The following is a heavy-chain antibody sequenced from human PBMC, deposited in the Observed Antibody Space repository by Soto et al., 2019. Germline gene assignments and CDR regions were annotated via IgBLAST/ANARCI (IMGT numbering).Heavy chain of an antibody. V-gene: IGHV4-59*01. Sequence: TLSLTCTVSGGSISSYFCGWIRQPPGKGLEWIGYIFDSGSSNYHPSLQSRVTISVDTSRNQFSLQLTSVTAADTAVYYCARGFQYCTSGNCYPLVDYWGQGTLVTVSS. D-gene: IGHD2-2*01. CDR3: ARGFQYCTSGNCYPLVDY. CDR2: IFDSGSS. J-gene: IGHJ4*02. CDR1: GGSISSYF.